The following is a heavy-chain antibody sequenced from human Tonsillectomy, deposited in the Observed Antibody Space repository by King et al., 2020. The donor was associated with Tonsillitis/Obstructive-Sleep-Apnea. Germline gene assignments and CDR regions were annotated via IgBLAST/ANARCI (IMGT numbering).Heavy chain of an antibody. CDR1: GFTFDDYG. D-gene: IGHD3-10*01. J-gene: IGHJ4*02. Sequence: VQLVESGGGVVRPGGSLSISGAASGFTFDDYGMSWVRQAPGKGLEWVFGIIWIGGRTAYADSVKGRFTNSRDNAKNSLYLQMNSLGAEDTALYYCARGGSSGSYPFDYWGQGTLVTVSS. CDR2: IIWIGGRT. V-gene: IGHV3-20*04. CDR3: ARGGSSGSYPFDY.